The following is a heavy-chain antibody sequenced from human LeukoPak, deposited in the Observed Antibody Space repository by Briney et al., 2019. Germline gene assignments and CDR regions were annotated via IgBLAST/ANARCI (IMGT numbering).Heavy chain of an antibody. CDR3: ASYLPGGGDGNWFDP. CDR1: GYTFTSYY. CDR2: INPSGGST. J-gene: IGHJ5*02. V-gene: IGHV1-46*03. D-gene: IGHD2-21*01. Sequence: ASVKVSCKASGYTFTSYYMHWVRQAPGQGLEWMGIINPSGGSTSYAQKFQGRVTMTRDTSTSTVYMKLSSLRSEDTAVYYCASYLPGGGDGNWFDPWGQGTLVTVSS.